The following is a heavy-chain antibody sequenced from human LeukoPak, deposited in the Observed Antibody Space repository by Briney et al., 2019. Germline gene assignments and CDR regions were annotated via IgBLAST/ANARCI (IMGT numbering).Heavy chain of an antibody. D-gene: IGHD5-12*01. CDR2: ISRSGSTK. CDR3: AKDVYSGPFDY. CDR1: GFTFSGYN. V-gene: IGHV3-11*04. J-gene: IGHJ4*02. Sequence: PGGSLRLSCAASGFTFSGYNMRWIRQAPGKGLEWVSSISRSGSTKYYADSVKGRFTISRDNAKNTLYLQMNSLRAEDTAVYYCAKDVYSGPFDYWGQGTLVTVSS.